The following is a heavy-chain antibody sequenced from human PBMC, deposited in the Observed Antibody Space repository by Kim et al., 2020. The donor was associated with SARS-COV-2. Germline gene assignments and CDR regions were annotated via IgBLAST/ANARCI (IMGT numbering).Heavy chain of an antibody. CDR3: ARDYSGGTQGYYYYGMDV. V-gene: IGHV4-4*07. CDR2: IYTSGST. J-gene: IGHJ6*02. CDR1: GGSISSYY. Sequence: SETLSLTCTVSGGSISSYYWSWIQQPAGKGLEWIGRIYTSGSTNYNPSLKSRVTMSVDTSKNQFSLKLSSVTAADTAVYYCARDYSGGTQGYYYYGMDVWGQGTTVTVSS. D-gene: IGHD1-26*01.